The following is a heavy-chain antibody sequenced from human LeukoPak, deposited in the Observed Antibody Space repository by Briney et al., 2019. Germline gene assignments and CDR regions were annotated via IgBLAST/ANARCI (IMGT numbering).Heavy chain of an antibody. CDR2: ISSSSSYI. CDR1: GFTFSSYS. D-gene: IGHD3-3*01. J-gene: IGHJ4*02. Sequence: GGSLRLSCAASGFTFSSYSMNWVRQAPGKGLEWVSSISSSSSYIYYADSVKGRFTISRDNAKNLLYLQMNSLRAEDTAVYYCATNGGPRYDFWSGYSLWGQGNLVTVSS. V-gene: IGHV3-21*01. CDR3: ATNGGPRYDFWSGYSL.